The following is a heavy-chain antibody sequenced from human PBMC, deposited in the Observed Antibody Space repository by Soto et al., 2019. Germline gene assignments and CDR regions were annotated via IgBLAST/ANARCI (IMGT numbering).Heavy chain of an antibody. Sequence: QVQLVQSGAEVKKPGASVKGSCKASGYTFTSYGISWVRQAPGQGLEWMGWISAYNGNTNYAQKLQGRVTMTTDTSTSTAYMELRSLRSDDTAVYYCARDKFDYGDYYYGMDVWGQGTTVTVSS. CDR1: GYTFTSYG. J-gene: IGHJ6*02. D-gene: IGHD4-17*01. CDR3: ARDKFDYGDYYYGMDV. CDR2: ISAYNGNT. V-gene: IGHV1-18*01.